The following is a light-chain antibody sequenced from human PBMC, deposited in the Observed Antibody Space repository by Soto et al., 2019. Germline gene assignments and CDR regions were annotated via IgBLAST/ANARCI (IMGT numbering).Light chain of an antibody. CDR1: QSVSSSY. V-gene: IGKV3-20*01. CDR3: QQYDSSPVK. Sequence: EIVLTQSPGTLSLSPGERATLSCRASQSVSSSYLAWYQQKPGQAPRLLIYGASSRATGIPDRFSGSGSGTDFTLTISRLEPEDFAVYYCQQYDSSPVKFGKGTKVEIK. J-gene: IGKJ1*01. CDR2: GAS.